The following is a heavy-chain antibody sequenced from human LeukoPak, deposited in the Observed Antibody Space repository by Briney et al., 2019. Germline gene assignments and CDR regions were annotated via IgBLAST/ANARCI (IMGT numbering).Heavy chain of an antibody. J-gene: IGHJ4*02. CDR2: ISGSGGST. V-gene: IGHV3-23*01. CDR3: AKGGYTPKAIKYYDSTTSLDY. CDR1: GFTFSSYG. D-gene: IGHD3-22*01. Sequence: GGSLRLSCAASGFTFSSYGMSWVRQAPGKGLEWVSAISGSGGSTYYADSVKGRFTISRDNSKNTLYLQMNSLRAEDTAVYYCAKGGYTPKAIKYYDSTTSLDYWGQGTLVTISS.